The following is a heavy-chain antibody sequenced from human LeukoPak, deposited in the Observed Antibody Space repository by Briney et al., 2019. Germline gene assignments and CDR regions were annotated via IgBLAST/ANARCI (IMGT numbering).Heavy chain of an antibody. CDR3: ARAYSSSWYWNWFDP. D-gene: IGHD6-13*01. J-gene: IGHJ5*02. CDR1: GYSISSGYY. V-gene: IGHV4-38-2*02. CDR2: IYPTGST. Sequence: IPSETLSLTCTVSGYSISSGYYWGWIRQPPGKGLEWIGNIYPTGSTYYNPSLKSRVTISVDTSKNQSSLKVSSVSAADTAVYYCARAYSSSWYWNWFDPWGQGTLVTVSS.